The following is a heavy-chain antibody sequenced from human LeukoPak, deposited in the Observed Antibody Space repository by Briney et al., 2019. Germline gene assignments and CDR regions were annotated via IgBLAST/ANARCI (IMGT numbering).Heavy chain of an antibody. CDR2: MYSGGST. J-gene: IGHJ6*03. CDR1: GGSINSGTYY. Sequence: SQTLSLTCTVSGGSINSGTYYWSWIRQPAGKGLEWIGHMYSGGSTNYNPSLKSRVTISVDTSKYQLSLKLSSVTAADTAVYYCARGSYCGETRCHGHYYMDVWGKGTTVTVSS. D-gene: IGHD2-21*01. V-gene: IGHV4-61*09. CDR3: ARGSYCGETRCHGHYYMDV.